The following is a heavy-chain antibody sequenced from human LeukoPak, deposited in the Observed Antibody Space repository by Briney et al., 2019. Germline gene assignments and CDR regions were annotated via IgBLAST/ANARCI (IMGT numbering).Heavy chain of an antibody. J-gene: IGHJ4*02. CDR2: ISGGGETT. D-gene: IGHD4-17*01. Sequence: GGSLRLYCAASGFTFNKYAMNWVRQAPGKGLEWVSSISGGGETTYYADSAKGRFTISRDNSQNTLYLQMNSLRAEDTAVYYCARDYADYVGYFFFDYWGQGTLVTVSS. V-gene: IGHV3-23*01. CDR1: GFTFNKYA. CDR3: ARDYADYVGYFFFDY.